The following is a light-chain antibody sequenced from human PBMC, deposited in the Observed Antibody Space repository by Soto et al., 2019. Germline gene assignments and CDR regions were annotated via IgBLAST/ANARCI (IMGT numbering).Light chain of an antibody. Sequence: EIVLTQSPGTLSLSPGERATLSCRASQSVSSSYLAWYQQRPGQAPRLLIYGASSRATGIPDRFSGTGSGTDLTLTISRLEPEDFAVYYCQQSVTSPYTFGQGTKPEIK. J-gene: IGKJ2*01. CDR2: GAS. V-gene: IGKV3-20*01. CDR3: QQSVTSPYT. CDR1: QSVSSSY.